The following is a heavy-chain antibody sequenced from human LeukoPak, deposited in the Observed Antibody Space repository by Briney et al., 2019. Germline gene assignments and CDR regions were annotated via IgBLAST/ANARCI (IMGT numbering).Heavy chain of an antibody. V-gene: IGHV4-34*01. Sequence: SETLSLTCAVYGGSFSGYYWSWFRQPPGKGLEWIGEINHSGSTNYNPSLKSRVTISVDTSKNQFSLKLSSVTAADTAVYYCARGRTARYVFDPWGQGTLVTVSS. D-gene: IGHD5-18*01. CDR1: GGSFSGYY. CDR3: ARGRTARYVFDP. J-gene: IGHJ5*02. CDR2: INHSGST.